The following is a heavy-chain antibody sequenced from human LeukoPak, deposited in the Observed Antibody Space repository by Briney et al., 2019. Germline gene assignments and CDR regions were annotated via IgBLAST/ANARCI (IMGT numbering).Heavy chain of an antibody. D-gene: IGHD6-19*01. CDR2: INHSGST. CDR3: AREGRQWLAPGDDAFDI. CDR1: GGSFSGYY. J-gene: IGHJ3*02. Sequence: SETLSLTCAVYGGSFSGYYWSWIRQPPGKGLEWIGEINHSGSTNYNPSLKSRVTISVDTSKNQFSLKLCSVTAADTAVYYCAREGRQWLAPGDDAFDIWGQGTMVTVSS. V-gene: IGHV4-34*01.